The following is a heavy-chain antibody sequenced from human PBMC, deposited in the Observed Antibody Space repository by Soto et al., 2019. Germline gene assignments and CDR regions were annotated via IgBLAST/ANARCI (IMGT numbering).Heavy chain of an antibody. D-gene: IGHD3-10*01. CDR3: ARAPSTLARGAFDI. J-gene: IGHJ3*02. CDR2: INTDGSGT. CDR1: GFTFSSYW. Sequence: PGESLKISCAASGFTFSSYWMHWVRQDPGQGLVWVSRINTDGSGTNYADSVKGRFTISRDNAKNTLHLQMNSLRADDTAVYYCARAPSTLARGAFDIWGQGTMVTVSS. V-gene: IGHV3-74*01.